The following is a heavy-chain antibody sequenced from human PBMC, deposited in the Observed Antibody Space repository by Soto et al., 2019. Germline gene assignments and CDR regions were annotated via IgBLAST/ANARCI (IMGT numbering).Heavy chain of an antibody. J-gene: IGHJ4*02. D-gene: IGHD5-12*01. CDR2: SYGGGST. V-gene: IGHV3-53*01. CDR1: GFTVSSNY. CDR3: ARARDGYNFLYEPT. Sequence: EVQLVESGGGLIQPGGSLRLSCVAPGFTVSSNYMSWVRQAPGKGLEWVSVSYGGGSTDYADSVRGRFTISRDNSKNTLYLQMNSLRADDTAVYYCARARDGYNFLYEPTWGQGTLVTVSS.